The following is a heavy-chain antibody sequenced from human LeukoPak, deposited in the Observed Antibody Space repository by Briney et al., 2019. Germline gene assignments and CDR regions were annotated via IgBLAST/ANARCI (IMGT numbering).Heavy chain of an antibody. V-gene: IGHV1-2*02. J-gene: IGHJ5*02. Sequence: ASVKVSCKASGYTFTGYYMHWVRQAPGQGLEWMGWINPNSGGTNYAQKFQGRVTMTRDTSISTAYMELSRLRSDDTAVYYCASHPLGYCSSTSCLVRVNWFDPWGQGTLVTVSS. CDR1: GYTFTGYY. D-gene: IGHD2-2*01. CDR3: ASHPLGYCSSTSCLVRVNWFDP. CDR2: INPNSGGT.